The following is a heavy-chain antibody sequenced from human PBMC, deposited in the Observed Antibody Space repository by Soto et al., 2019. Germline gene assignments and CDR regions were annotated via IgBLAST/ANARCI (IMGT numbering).Heavy chain of an antibody. V-gene: IGHV1-8*01. J-gene: IGHJ4*02. Sequence: QVQLVQSGAEVKKPGASVKVSCKASGYTFSDYDIIWVRQATGQGLEWMGWMNANSGNTGYARKFQVRVTMTGDTSISTAYLELSRLRSDDTAVYFCARGYYDSSGYYPTDYWGQGTLVTVSS. CDR3: ARGYYDSSGYYPTDY. CDR2: MNANSGNT. CDR1: GYTFSDYD. D-gene: IGHD3-22*01.